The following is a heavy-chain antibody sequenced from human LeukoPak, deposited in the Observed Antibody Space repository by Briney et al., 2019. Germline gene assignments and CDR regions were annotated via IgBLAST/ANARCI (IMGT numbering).Heavy chain of an antibody. CDR3: ARASSKQLAGYLPDGFDI. J-gene: IGHJ3*02. CDR1: GFMFTSYS. V-gene: IGHV3-48*04. CDR2: ISSPSTNI. D-gene: IGHD3-9*01. Sequence: PGGSLRLSCAASGFMFTSYSMNWVRQAPGKGLEWVAYISSPSTNIYYVDSVKGRFTISRDNAKNSLSLQMNSLRADDTAVYYCARASSKQLAGYLPDGFDIWGQGTMVTVFS.